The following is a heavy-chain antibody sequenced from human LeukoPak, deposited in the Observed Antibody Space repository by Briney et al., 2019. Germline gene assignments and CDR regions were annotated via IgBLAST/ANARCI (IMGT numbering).Heavy chain of an antibody. CDR2: IYSGGDT. J-gene: IGHJ4*02. D-gene: IGHD6-19*01. V-gene: IGHV3-66*01. CDR3: AKERSLEIAVAGTIFDY. CDR1: GFTFSSYS. Sequence: GGSLRLSCAASGFTFSSYSMNWVRQAPGKGLEWVSVIYSGGDTYYADSVKGRFTISRDNSKNMIYLEMSSLKAEDTAVYYCAKERSLEIAVAGTIFDYWGQGTLVTVSS.